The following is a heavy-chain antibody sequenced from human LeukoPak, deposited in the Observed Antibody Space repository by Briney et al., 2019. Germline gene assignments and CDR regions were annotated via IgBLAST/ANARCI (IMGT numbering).Heavy chain of an antibody. CDR3: AKWGPRRVYYYYYMDV. CDR1: GFTFSSYG. V-gene: IGHV3-30*02. Sequence: GGSLRLSCAASGFTFSSYGMHWVRQAPGKGLEWVAFIRYDGSNKYYADSVKGRFTISRDNSKNTLYLQMNSLRAEDTAVYYCAKWGPRRVYYYYYMDVWGKGTTVTVSS. D-gene: IGHD7-27*01. J-gene: IGHJ6*03. CDR2: IRYDGSNK.